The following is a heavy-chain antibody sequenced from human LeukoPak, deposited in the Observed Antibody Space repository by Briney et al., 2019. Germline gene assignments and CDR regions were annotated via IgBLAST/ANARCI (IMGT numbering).Heavy chain of an antibody. CDR3: TSPTYYYDSSGYHYYYYYGMDV. D-gene: IGHD3-22*01. J-gene: IGHJ6*02. CDR1: GFTFSGSA. Sequence: GGSLRLSCAASGFTFSGSAMHWARQASGKGLEWVGRIRSKANSYATAYAASVKGRFTISRDDSKNTAYLQMNSLKTEDTAVYYCTSPTYYYDSSGYHYYYYYGMDVWGQGTTVTVSS. CDR2: IRSKANSYAT. V-gene: IGHV3-73*01.